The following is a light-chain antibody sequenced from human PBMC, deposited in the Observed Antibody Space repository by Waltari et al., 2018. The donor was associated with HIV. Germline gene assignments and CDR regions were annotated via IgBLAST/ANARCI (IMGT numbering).Light chain of an antibody. J-gene: IGKJ4*01. CDR3: QQYYSSPLT. V-gene: IGKV4-1*01. Sequence: DIVMTQSPDSLTVSLGERATINCKSSQSVLYSSNNKNYLAWYQQKPGQPPNPLIYWASTRESGVPDRFSGSGSGTDFTLTISTLQAEDVAVYYCQQYYSSPLTFGGGTKVEIK. CDR1: QSVLYSSNNKNY. CDR2: WAS.